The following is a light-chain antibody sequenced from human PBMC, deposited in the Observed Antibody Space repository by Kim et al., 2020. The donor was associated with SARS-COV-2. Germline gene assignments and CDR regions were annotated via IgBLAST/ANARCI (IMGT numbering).Light chain of an antibody. J-gene: IGKJ1*01. CDR2: KAS. V-gene: IGKV1-5*03. Sequence: ASVGDRVTIPCRASQSISSWLAWYQQKPGKAPKLLIYKASSLESGVPSRFSGSGSGTEFTLTISSLQPDDFATYYCQQYNSYPWAFGQGTKVDIK. CDR1: QSISSW. CDR3: QQYNSYPWA.